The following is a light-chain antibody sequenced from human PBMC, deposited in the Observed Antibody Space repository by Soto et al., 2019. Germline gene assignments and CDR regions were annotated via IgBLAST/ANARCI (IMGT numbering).Light chain of an antibody. Sequence: EIVLTQSPGTLSLSPGERATLSCRASQSVRSNYLAWYQQKPGQAPRLLIYGASTRATGIPDRFSGSGSATDFTLTISRLEPEDFAVYYCQQYGTSPPLTFGGGTKVDNK. CDR3: QQYGTSPPLT. CDR1: QSVRSNY. V-gene: IGKV3-20*01. J-gene: IGKJ4*01. CDR2: GAS.